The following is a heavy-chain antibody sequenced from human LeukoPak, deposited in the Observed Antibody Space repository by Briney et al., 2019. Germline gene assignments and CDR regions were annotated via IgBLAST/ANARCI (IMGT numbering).Heavy chain of an antibody. D-gene: IGHD3-22*01. Sequence: PGGSLRLSCVASGFSVSSNYMTWVRQAPGKGLEWVSAISGSGFSTYYADSVKGRFTISRDNSKNTLYLQMKSLRAEDTAVYYCAKEGYYDSSGAPRRLFYYGMDVWGQGTTVTVSS. CDR3: AKEGYYDSSGAPRRLFYYGMDV. V-gene: IGHV3-23*01. CDR2: ISGSGFST. CDR1: GFSVSSNY. J-gene: IGHJ6*02.